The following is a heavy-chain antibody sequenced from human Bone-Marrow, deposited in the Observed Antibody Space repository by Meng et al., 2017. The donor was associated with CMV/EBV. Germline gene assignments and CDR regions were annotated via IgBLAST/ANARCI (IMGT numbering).Heavy chain of an antibody. CDR1: GFTFSSYW. Sequence: GESLKISCAASGFTFSSYWMHWVRQAPGKGLVWVSRINSDGSSTSYADSVKGRFTISRDNAKNTLYLQMNSLRAEDTAVYYCARDVYCSSTSCYIKGTFYYYYGMDFWGQGTTVTFSS. V-gene: IGHV3-74*01. CDR3: ARDVYCSSTSCYIKGTFYYYYGMDF. D-gene: IGHD2-2*02. J-gene: IGHJ6*02. CDR2: INSDGSST.